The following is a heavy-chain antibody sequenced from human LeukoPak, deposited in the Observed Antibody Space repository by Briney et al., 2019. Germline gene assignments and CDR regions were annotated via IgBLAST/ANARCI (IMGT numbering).Heavy chain of an antibody. D-gene: IGHD2-15*01. V-gene: IGHV3-21*01. CDR3: ATRYCSGSSCYALDH. CDR1: GFTFSSYS. CDR2: ISSSSDHI. Sequence: GGSLRLSCAASGFTFSSYSMNWVLQAPGKGLEWVACISSSSDHIYYADSVKGRLTISRDNAKSSLYLQMNSLRAEDTAVYYCATRYCSGSSCYALDHWGQGTLVTVSS. J-gene: IGHJ4*01.